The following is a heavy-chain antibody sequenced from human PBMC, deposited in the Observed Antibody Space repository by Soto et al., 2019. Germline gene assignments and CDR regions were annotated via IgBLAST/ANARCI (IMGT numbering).Heavy chain of an antibody. CDR1: GFTFSSYA. CDR2: ISVGGGST. J-gene: IGHJ4*02. D-gene: IGHD6-13*01. Sequence: EVQLLESGGGLVQPGGSLGLSFAASGFTFSSYAMSWVRQAPGKGLEWASAISVGGGSTYYAVTVKGRFTTARDNSXXXXXXXXXXXXXXXXXXXXXAXSSTPFDYWGQGTLVTVSS. V-gene: IGHV3-23*01. CDR3: AXSSTPFDY.